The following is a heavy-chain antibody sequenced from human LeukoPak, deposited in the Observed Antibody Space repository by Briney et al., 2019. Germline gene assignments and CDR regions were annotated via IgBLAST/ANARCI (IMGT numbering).Heavy chain of an antibody. Sequence: SETLSLTCTVSGGSISSHYWNWIRQPPGEGLEWIGYIYYSGSTNYNPSLKGRVTISVDRSKNQFSLKLSSVTAADTAVYYCARGKLQHWFDSWGQGTLVTVSS. V-gene: IGHV4-59*11. D-gene: IGHD4-11*01. CDR3: ARGKLQHWFDS. CDR2: IYYSGST. CDR1: GGSISSHY. J-gene: IGHJ5*01.